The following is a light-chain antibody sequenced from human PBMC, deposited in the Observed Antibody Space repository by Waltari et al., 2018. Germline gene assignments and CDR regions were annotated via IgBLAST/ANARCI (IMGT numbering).Light chain of an antibody. Sequence: EIVLTQSPATLSLSPGQSAALSCRASQTISTSLAWYQQKPGQPPRLVIYDASNRATDIPARFSGSGSETDFNLTIRSLEAEDFAVYYCQQRYTWPLAFGGGTTVEIK. CDR2: DAS. V-gene: IGKV3-11*01. CDR3: QQRYTWPLA. CDR1: QTISTS. J-gene: IGKJ4*01.